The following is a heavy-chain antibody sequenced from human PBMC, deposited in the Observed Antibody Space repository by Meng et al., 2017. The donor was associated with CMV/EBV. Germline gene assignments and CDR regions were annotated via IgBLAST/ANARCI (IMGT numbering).Heavy chain of an antibody. V-gene: IGHV1-2*02. Sequence: ASVKVSCKASGYTFTGYYMHWVRQAPGQGLEWMGWINPNSGGTNYAQKFQGRVTMTRDTSINTAYMELSRLRSDDTAVYYCARDAYYDFWSGYYQYYFDYWGQGTLVTVSS. CDR3: ARDAYYDFWSGYYQYYFDY. J-gene: IGHJ4*02. CDR2: INPNSGGT. CDR1: GYTFTGYY. D-gene: IGHD3-3*01.